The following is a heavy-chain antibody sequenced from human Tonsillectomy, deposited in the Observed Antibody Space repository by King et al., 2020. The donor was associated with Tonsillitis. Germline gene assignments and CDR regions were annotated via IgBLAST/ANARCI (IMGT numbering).Heavy chain of an antibody. CDR2: INHSGST. V-gene: IGHV4-34*01. CDR3: ASFTVTTSHDY. J-gene: IGHJ4*02. Sequence: VQLQQWGAGLLKPSETLSLTCAVYGGSFSGYYWIGIGLPPGKWLEWIGEINHSGSTNYNPSLRSRVTISLDTSKNQFSLKLSFVTAADTAVYYCASFTVTTSHDYWGQGTLVTVSS. D-gene: IGHD4-17*01. CDR1: GGSFSGYY.